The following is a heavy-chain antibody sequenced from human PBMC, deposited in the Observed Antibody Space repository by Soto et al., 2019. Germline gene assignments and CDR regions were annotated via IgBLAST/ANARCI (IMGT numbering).Heavy chain of an antibody. CDR1: RGTFSSYA. V-gene: IGHV1-18*01. D-gene: IGHD3-10*01. CDR2: INTYNGNT. CDR3: ARGVGSGTYYNQYNWFDP. J-gene: IGHJ5*02. Sequence: ASVKVSCKASRGTFSSYAISWVRQAPGQGLEWMGWINTYNGNTNHAQKLQGRVTMTTDTSTSTAYMELRSLRSDDTALYYCARGVGSGTYYNQYNWFDPWGQGTLVTVSS.